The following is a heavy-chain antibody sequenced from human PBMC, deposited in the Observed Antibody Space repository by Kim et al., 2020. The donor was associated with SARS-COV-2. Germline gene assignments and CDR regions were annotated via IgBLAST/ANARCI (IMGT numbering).Heavy chain of an antibody. CDR2: IKSRIDGTTT. Sequence: GGSPRLSCAASGFTLSNAWMKWVRQAPGKGLECVGRIKSRIDGTTTEYAAPVKGRFIISRDDSENTLYLQMNSLKTEDTAVYYCTTDQGNSTGYYHFDYWGQGTLVTVSS. CDR3: TTDQGNSTGYYHFDY. J-gene: IGHJ4*02. CDR1: GFTLSNAW. V-gene: IGHV3-15*01. D-gene: IGHD3-22*01.